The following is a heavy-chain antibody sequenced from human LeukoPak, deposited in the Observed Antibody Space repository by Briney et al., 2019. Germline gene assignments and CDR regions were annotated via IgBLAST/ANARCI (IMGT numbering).Heavy chain of an antibody. CDR3: AKNGQSGFSFDP. V-gene: IGHV4-34*01. CDR2: GNHSGGT. CDR1: GGSFNVNY. D-gene: IGHD3-3*01. J-gene: IGHJ5*02. Sequence: PSETLSLTCAVYGGSFNVNYWSWIRQPPGKGLEWIGEGNHSGGTKYNPSLKSRVTISAYSSKNQFSLKLSSVTAADTAVYYCAKNGQSGFSFDPWGQGTLVTVYS.